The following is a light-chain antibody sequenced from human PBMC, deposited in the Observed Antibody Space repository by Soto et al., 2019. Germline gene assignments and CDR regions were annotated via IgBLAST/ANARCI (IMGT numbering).Light chain of an antibody. Sequence: DVVMTQSPLALPVTLGQPASISCRSSQSLASSDDNNFLNWFQQRPGQSPRRLIYKFSTRESGVPHRFSGSGSGTDFTLKISRVEDEDVGVYYCILGTHWPPSIAFGQGTRLEIK. CDR1: QSLASSDDNNF. CDR2: KFS. V-gene: IGKV2-30*01. CDR3: ILGTHWPPSIA. J-gene: IGKJ5*01.